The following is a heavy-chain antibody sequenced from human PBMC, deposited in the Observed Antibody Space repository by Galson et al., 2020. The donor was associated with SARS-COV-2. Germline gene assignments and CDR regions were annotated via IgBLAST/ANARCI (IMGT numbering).Heavy chain of an antibody. Sequence: ASVKVSCKASGYSFAGFYIHWVRQAPGQGLEWMGWINLYTGDTNYAQKFKDRVTMTRDSSINSAYMEVTKLESDDTAVIYCGRDGRDRQGGIDQWGQGTLVTVSS. CDR2: INLYTGDT. D-gene: IGHD2-15*01. J-gene: IGHJ4*02. V-gene: IGHV1-2*02. CDR1: GYSFAGFY. CDR3: GRDGRDRQGGIDQ.